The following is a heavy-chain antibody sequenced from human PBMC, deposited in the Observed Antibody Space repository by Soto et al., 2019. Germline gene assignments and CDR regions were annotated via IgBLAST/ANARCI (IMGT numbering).Heavy chain of an antibody. CDR3: ARDCSGGSCYSDAFDI. CDR2: ISSSSSYT. J-gene: IGHJ3*02. CDR1: GFTLSDYY. D-gene: IGHD2-15*01. V-gene: IGHV3-11*06. Sequence: PVGSLRLSCAASGFTLSDYYMSWIRQAPGKGLEWVSYISSSSSYTNYADSVKGRFTISRDNAKNSLYLQMNSLRAEDTAVYYCARDCSGGSCYSDAFDIWGQGTMVTVSS.